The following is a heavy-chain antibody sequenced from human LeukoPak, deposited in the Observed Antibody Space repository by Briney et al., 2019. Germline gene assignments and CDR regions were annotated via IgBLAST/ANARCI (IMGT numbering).Heavy chain of an antibody. Sequence: GGSLRLSCAASGFTFSNYAMSWVRQAPGKGLEWVSGITGSGGGTYYADSVKGRFTISRDNSKNTLYLQMNSLRAEDTAVYYCARGGPGYDYQPFDYWGQGTLVTVSS. V-gene: IGHV3-23*01. D-gene: IGHD5-12*01. CDR3: ARGGPGYDYQPFDY. CDR2: ITGSGGGT. J-gene: IGHJ4*02. CDR1: GFTFSNYA.